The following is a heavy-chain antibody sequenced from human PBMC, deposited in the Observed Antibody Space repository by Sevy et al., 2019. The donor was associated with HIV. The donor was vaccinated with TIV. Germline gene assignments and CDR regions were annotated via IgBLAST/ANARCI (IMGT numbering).Heavy chain of an antibody. J-gene: IGHJ6*02. CDR3: VKDPDYNFWRGDYGMDV. D-gene: IGHD3-3*01. CDR1: GFRFSNPA. Sequence: GSLRPPRSSSGFRFSNPAKNWVRQTPGKGLKYGSAFSSDGVSTYYTDSVRGRFTISRDNSKNTLYLQMSSLRVEDTAVYYCVKDPDYNFWRGDYGMDVWGQGTTVTVSS. V-gene: IGHV3-64D*06. CDR2: FSSDGVST.